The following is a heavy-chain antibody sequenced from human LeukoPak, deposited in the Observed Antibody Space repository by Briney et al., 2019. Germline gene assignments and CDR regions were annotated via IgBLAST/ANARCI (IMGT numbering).Heavy chain of an antibody. CDR1: GYTFTGYY. CDR3: ARVGIYCSSTSCYPGDWFDP. D-gene: IGHD2-2*01. Sequence: ASVKVSCKASGYTFTGYYMHWVRQAPGQGLEWMGWINPNSGGTNYAQKFQGRVTMTRDTSISTAYMELSRLRSDGTAVYYCARVGIYCSSTSCYPGDWFDPWGQGTLVTVSS. CDR2: INPNSGGT. V-gene: IGHV1-2*02. J-gene: IGHJ5*02.